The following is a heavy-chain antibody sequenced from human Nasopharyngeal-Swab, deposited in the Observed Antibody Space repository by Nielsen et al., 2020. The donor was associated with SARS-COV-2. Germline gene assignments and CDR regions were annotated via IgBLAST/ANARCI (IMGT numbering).Heavy chain of an antibody. CDR1: GYSFTSYW. Sequence: KVSCKASGYSFTSYWIAWVRQVPGKDLEWMGIIFPGDSDTRYSPSFRGQVTISADKSITTAYLQWSSLKASDTAMYYCARRGYSYGYESYFDYWGQGTLVTVSS. J-gene: IGHJ4*02. CDR3: ARRGYSYGYESYFDY. D-gene: IGHD5-18*01. CDR2: IFPGDSDT. V-gene: IGHV5-51*01.